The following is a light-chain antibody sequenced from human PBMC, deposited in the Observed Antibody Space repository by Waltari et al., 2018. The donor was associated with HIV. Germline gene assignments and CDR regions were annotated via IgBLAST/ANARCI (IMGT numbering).Light chain of an antibody. CDR3: QQSFSGFS. V-gene: IGKV1-39*01. CDR2: ATS. Sequence: IQLTQSPSSLSAYLADNVTITCRPSHNISGFLNWYQQKPGKAPKLLVFATSSLQSGVPSRFKGSASGMDFSLTINSLLPEDFATYYCQQSFSGFSFGPGTSVD. J-gene: IGKJ3*01. CDR1: HNISGF.